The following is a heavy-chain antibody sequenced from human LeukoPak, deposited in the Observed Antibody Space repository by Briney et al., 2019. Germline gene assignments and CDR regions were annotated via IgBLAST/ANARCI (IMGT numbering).Heavy chain of an antibody. D-gene: IGHD6-19*01. Sequence: ASVKVSCKASGYTFTSYDINWVRHATGQGLEWMGWMNPNSGNTGYAQKFQGRVTMTRNTSISTAYMELSSLRSEDTAVYYFARGLYSSGWYRGEYYFDYWGQGTLVTVSS. V-gene: IGHV1-8*01. CDR3: ARGLYSSGWYRGEYYFDY. CDR1: GYTFTSYD. J-gene: IGHJ4*02. CDR2: MNPNSGNT.